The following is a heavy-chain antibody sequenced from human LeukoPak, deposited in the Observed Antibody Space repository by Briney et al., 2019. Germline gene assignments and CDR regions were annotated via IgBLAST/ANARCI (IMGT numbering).Heavy chain of an antibody. CDR3: ASGTYSFDY. J-gene: IGHJ4*02. D-gene: IGHD2-21*01. CDR1: GGSISSDGYS. V-gene: IGHV4-30-2*01. CDR2: IYHSGST. Sequence: SETLSLTCAVSGGSISSDGYSWSWIRQPPGKGLEWIGYIYHSGSTYYSPSLKSRVTISVDRSKNQFSLKLSSVTAADTAVYYCASGTYSFDYWGQGTLVTVSS.